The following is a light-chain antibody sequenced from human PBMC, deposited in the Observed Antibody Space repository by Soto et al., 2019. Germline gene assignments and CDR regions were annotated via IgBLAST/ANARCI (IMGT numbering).Light chain of an antibody. V-gene: IGKV1-5*03. Sequence: DIQVTQSPSTLSASVGDRITITCRASQSINDWLAWYQQKPGKAPKLLIFRASYLKSGVPSRFSGSGYGTDFTLTISSLQPDDFASYSCQQYSSYSGTFGQGTKVEIK. CDR2: RAS. CDR3: QQYSSYSGT. J-gene: IGKJ1*01. CDR1: QSINDW.